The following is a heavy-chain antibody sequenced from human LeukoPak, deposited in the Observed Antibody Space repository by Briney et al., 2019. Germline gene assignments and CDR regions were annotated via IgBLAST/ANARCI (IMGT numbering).Heavy chain of an antibody. J-gene: IGHJ4*02. Sequence: ETLSLTCAVYGGSFSGYYWSWVRQAPGKGLEWVAAISGSGGSTYYADSVKGRFTISRDNSKNTLYLQMKSLRAEDTAVYYCATSRQWLVRYFDYWGQGTLATVSS. D-gene: IGHD6-19*01. V-gene: IGHV3-23*01. CDR2: ISGSGGST. CDR3: ATSRQWLVRYFDY. CDR1: GGSFSGYY.